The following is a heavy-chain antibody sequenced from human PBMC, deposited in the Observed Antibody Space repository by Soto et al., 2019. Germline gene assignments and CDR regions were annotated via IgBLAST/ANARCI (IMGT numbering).Heavy chain of an antibody. D-gene: IGHD3-10*01. CDR2: IIPIFSTA. Sequence: QVQLVQSGAEVKKPGSSVKVSCKASGGTFSSYAISWVRQAPGQGLEWMGGIIPIFSTANYAQKFQGRVTITADKSTSTAYMELSSLRSDDTAVYYCASPTMDYYYYYGMDVWGQGTTVTVSS. V-gene: IGHV1-69*14. J-gene: IGHJ6*02. CDR3: ASPTMDYYYYYGMDV. CDR1: GGTFSSYA.